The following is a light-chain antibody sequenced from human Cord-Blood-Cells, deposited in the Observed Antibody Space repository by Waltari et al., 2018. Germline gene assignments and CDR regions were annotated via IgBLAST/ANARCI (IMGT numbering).Light chain of an antibody. J-gene: IGKJ2*01. CDR2: GAS. CDR3: QQYNNWPPYT. CDR1: QSVSSN. Sequence: EIVLTQSPATLSVSPGERASLPCRASQSVSSNLAWYQQKPGQAPRLLIYGASTSATGSPARFSGSGSGTELTLTISRLQSEDFAVYYCQQYNNWPPYTFGQGTKLEIK. V-gene: IGKV3-15*01.